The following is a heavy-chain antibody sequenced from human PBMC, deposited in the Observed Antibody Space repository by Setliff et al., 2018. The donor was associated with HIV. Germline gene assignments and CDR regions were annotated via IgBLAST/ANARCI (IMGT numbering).Heavy chain of an antibody. CDR3: ARDPGYTYGSTFHFDD. V-gene: IGHV4-4*07. J-gene: IGHJ4*02. Sequence: SETLSLTCTVSGGSMSGYYWNWIRQPAGEGLEWIGRIYSGGSTNHNPSLKSRVTMSVDTSKYQFSLSLSSVTAADTAVYFCARDPGYTYGSTFHFDDWGQGTLVTVSS. CDR2: IYSGGST. D-gene: IGHD5-18*01. CDR1: GGSMSGYY.